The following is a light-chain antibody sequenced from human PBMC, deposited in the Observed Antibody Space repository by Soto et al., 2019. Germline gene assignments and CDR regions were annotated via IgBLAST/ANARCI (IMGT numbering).Light chain of an antibody. CDR3: QQYYSTPPVT. J-gene: IGKJ3*01. CDR2: WAS. CDR1: QSLLYSPRNKSY. V-gene: IGKV4-1*01. Sequence: DIVMSQSPDSLAVSLGERATINCKSSQSLLYSPRNKSYLAWYQQKPGQPPKLLIYWASTRESGVPDRFSGSGSGTDFTLTISSLQAEDVAVYYCQQYYSTPPVTFGPGTKVDI.